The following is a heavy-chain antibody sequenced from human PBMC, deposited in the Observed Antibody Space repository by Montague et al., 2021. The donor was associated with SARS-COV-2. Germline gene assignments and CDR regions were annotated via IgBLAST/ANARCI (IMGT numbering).Heavy chain of an antibody. CDR3: ARFPYYYDNWFDP. J-gene: IGHJ5*02. CDR1: GGSISSSSYY. D-gene: IGHD3-22*01. V-gene: IGHV4-30-4*08. Sequence: TLSLTCTVSGGSISSSSYYWGWIRQPPGKGLEWIGYIYYSGSTYYNPSLKSRVTISVDTSKNQFSLKLSSVTAADTAVYYCARFPYYYDNWFDPWGQGTLVTVS. CDR2: IYYSGST.